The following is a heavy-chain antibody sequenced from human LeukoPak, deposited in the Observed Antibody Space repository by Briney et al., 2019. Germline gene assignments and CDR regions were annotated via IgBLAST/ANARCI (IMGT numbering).Heavy chain of an antibody. Sequence: GGSLRLSCAASGLTLKNYWMAWVRQSPGKGPEREASISGDGSFTDYVASVRGRFTVSRDNADNSMYLQMNSLTAEDTAVYYCATQAYSDFVYWGRGILVSVSS. CDR1: GLTLKNYW. J-gene: IGHJ4*02. CDR3: ATQAYSDFVY. CDR2: ISGDGSFT. D-gene: IGHD4-11*01. V-gene: IGHV3-7*01.